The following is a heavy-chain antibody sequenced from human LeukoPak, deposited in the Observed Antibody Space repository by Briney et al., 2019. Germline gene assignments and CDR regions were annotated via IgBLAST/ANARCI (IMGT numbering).Heavy chain of an antibody. V-gene: IGHV3-30*02. J-gene: IGHJ4*02. CDR3: ARDFNWGFDY. CDR1: EFPFSSHG. CDR2: IRQEGRDT. D-gene: IGHD7-27*01. Sequence: GGSLRLSCAASEFPFSSHGMHWVRQAPGKGLEWVAYIRQEGRDTYYADSVKGRFSISRDASKYTVNLEMNSLRTEDMAVYYCARDFNWGFDYWGQGTLVSVSS.